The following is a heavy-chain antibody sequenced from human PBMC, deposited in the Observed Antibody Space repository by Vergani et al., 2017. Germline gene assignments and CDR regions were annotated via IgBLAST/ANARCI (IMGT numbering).Heavy chain of an antibody. CDR3: AKDQKYSSGWFNWYFDL. Sequence: QVQLVESGGGVVQPGRSLRLSCAASGFTFSSYVMHWVRQAPGKGLEWVAVIWYDGSNKYFADSVRGRFTISRDNSKNTLYLQMNSLRAEDTAVYYCAKDQKYSSGWFNWYFDLWGRGTLVTVSS. J-gene: IGHJ2*01. V-gene: IGHV3-33*06. D-gene: IGHD6-19*01. CDR2: IWYDGSNK. CDR1: GFTFSSYV.